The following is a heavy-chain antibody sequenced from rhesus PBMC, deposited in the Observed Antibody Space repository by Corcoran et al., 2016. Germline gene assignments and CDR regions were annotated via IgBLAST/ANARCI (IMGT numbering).Heavy chain of an antibody. CDR2: ISYSGGT. D-gene: IGHD6-25*01. CDR3: ARGGAAAGFDF. Sequence: QLQLQESGPGLVKPSETLALTRAAPGYAISSGYGWSWLRRPPGKGLGWIGYISYSGGTSYNPSLKSRVTISRDTSKNQFSLKLSSVTAADTAVYYCARGGAAAGFDFWGQGLRVTVSS. V-gene: IGHV4-122*02. J-gene: IGHJ3*01. CDR1: GYAISSGYG.